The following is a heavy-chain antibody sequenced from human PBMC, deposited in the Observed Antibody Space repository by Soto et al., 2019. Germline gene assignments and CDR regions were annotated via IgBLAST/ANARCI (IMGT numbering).Heavy chain of an antibody. CDR1: GASMRNYY. CDR2: IFGSGET. V-gene: IGHV4-4*07. Sequence: QVQLQESGPGLLKPSETLSLTCTVSGASMRNYYWSWIRQPAGKGLEWIGRIFGSGETYYNPSLKSRIILSVDLSKSQFSLELTSVTAADTAVYFCVREGDYSDNNGYPLFDHWGQGTLVTVSP. D-gene: IGHD3-22*01. J-gene: IGHJ4*02. CDR3: VREGDYSDNNGYPLFDH.